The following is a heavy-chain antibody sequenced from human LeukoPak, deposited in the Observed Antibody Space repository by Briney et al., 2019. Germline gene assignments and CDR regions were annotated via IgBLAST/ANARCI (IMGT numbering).Heavy chain of an antibody. CDR2: VSSDGGDK. J-gene: IGHJ4*02. CDR1: GYTFSTRA. Sequence: GGSLRLSCAASGYTFSTRAMHWVRQAPGKGLKWVAVVSSDGGDKYYADSVQGRFTISRDNAKNSLYLQMNSLRAEDTALYYCARDYDSSGRPLYYFDYWGQGTLVTVSS. CDR3: ARDYDSSGRPLYYFDY. V-gene: IGHV3-30-3*01. D-gene: IGHD3-22*01.